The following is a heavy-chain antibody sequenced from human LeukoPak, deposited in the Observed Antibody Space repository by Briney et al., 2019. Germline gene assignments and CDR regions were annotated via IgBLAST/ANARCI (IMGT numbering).Heavy chain of an antibody. CDR3: AREEGVSVSTDTAIDY. D-gene: IGHD6-6*01. Sequence: NAGGSLRLSCAASGFTFSSYSMNWVRQAPGKGLEWVSSISSSSSYIYYADSVKGRFTISRDNAKNSLYLQMNSLRAEDTAVYYCAREEGVSVSTDTAIDYWGQGTLVTVSS. CDR1: GFTFSSYS. J-gene: IGHJ4*02. CDR2: ISSSSSYI. V-gene: IGHV3-21*01.